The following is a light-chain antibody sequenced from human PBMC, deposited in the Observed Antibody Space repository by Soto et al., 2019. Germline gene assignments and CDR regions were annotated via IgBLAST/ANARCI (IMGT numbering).Light chain of an antibody. J-gene: IGKJ1*01. Sequence: DIQMTQSPSTLSASVGDRVTITXRASQSISSWLAWYQQKPGKAPKXXIYDASSLESGVPSRFSGSGSGTEFTLTISSLQPDDFATYYCQQYKSYSRTFGQGTKVDIK. CDR3: QQYKSYSRT. CDR2: DAS. V-gene: IGKV1-5*01. CDR1: QSISSW.